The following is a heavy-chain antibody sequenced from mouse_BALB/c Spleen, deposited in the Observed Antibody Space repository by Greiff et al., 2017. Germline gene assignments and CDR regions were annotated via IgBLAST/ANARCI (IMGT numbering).Heavy chain of an antibody. D-gene: IGHD1-2*01. Sequence: VQLQQSGAELAKPGASVKMSCKASGYTFTSYWMHWVKQRPGQGLEWIGYINPSTGYTEYNQKFKDKATLTADKSSSTAYMQLSSLTSEDSAVYYCARYLLLRLPDYWGQGTTRTVSS. CDR2: INPSTGYT. J-gene: IGHJ2*01. CDR3: ARYLLLRLPDY. V-gene: IGHV1-7*01. CDR1: GYTFTSYW.